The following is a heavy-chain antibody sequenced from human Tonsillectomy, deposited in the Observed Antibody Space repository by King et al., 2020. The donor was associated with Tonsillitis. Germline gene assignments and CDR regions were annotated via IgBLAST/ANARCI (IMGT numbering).Heavy chain of an antibody. CDR1: GFTFDDYA. D-gene: IGHD1-1*01. V-gene: IGHV3-9*01. CDR3: ARDPNAYPLRGYFDY. J-gene: IGHJ4*02. Sequence: VQLVESGGGLVQPGRSLRLSCAASGFTFDDYAMHWVRQAPGKGLEWVSGISWNSGSIGYADSVKGRFTISRDNAKNSLYLQMNSLRAEDTALYYCARDPNAYPLRGYFDYWGQGTLVTVSS. CDR2: ISWNSGSI.